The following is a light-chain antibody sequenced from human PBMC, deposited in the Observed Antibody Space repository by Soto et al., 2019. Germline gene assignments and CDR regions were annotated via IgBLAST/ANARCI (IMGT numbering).Light chain of an antibody. Sequence: IQFTQSPSSLSASVGYRFTITCRASQGISSSLAWYQQRPGKAPKLLIYAASTLQSGVPSRFSGSGSGTDFTLTISSLQPEDFATYYCQQLNSYPFTFGQGTRREIK. CDR2: AAS. CDR1: QGISSS. J-gene: IGKJ5*01. CDR3: QQLNSYPFT. V-gene: IGKV1-9*01.